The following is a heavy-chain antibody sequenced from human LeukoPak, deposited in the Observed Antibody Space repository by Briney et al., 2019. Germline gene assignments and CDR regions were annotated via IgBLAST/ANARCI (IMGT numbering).Heavy chain of an antibody. J-gene: IGHJ2*01. CDR2: VYRSGTA. V-gene: IGHV4-4*02. Sequence: SGTLSLTCAVSGDSISNSILWSWVRQPPGQGLEWIGEVYRSGTAHYNPSLKSRVTILIDNSKNQLSLELTSVTAADTAVYFCARLKDFTGKEYYFFDLWGRGALVTVSS. CDR3: ARLKDFTGKEYYFFDL. CDR1: GDSISNSIL. D-gene: IGHD3-10*01.